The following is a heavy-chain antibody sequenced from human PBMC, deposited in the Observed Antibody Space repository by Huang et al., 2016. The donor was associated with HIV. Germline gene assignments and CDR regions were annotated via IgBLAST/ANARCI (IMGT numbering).Heavy chain of an antibody. J-gene: IGHJ4*02. D-gene: IGHD3-10*01. CDR2: LYYSGTT. V-gene: IGHV4-39*01. Sequence: QLQLQESGPGLVKPSEPLSLTCTVSGGSISSSDYYCGWRRQPPGKGLEWIGSLYYSGTTYYTPSLKSRVIISVDTSKNQFSLRLSSVTAAETSVYYCATGLLLGDFDYWGQGTLVTVSS. CDR3: ATGLLLGDFDY. CDR1: GGSISSSDYY.